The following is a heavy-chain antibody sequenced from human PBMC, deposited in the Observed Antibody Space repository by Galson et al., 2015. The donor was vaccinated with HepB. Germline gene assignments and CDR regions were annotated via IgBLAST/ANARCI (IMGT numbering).Heavy chain of an antibody. Sequence: SPRLSCATSGFTFINYAMHWVRQAPAEGLEWVAVISYDGGVEYYTDSVKGRFTIPRDNSKNTLYLQMNSLRAEDTAVYYCARGAFGRQSSGLYGTTLDFWGQGTLVTVSS. V-gene: IGHV3-30*04. J-gene: IGHJ4*02. D-gene: IGHD6-19*01. CDR2: ISYDGGVE. CDR3: ARGAFGRQSSGLYGTTLDF. CDR1: GFTFINYA.